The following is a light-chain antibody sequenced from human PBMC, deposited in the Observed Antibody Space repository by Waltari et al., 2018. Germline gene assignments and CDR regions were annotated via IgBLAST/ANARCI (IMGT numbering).Light chain of an antibody. J-gene: IGKJ2*01. CDR2: WAS. CDR3: QQYYSTPYT. Sequence: DIVMTQSPDSLAVYLGERATINCKSSKSVLYSSNNKNYLAWYQQKPGQPPKLLIYWASTRESGVPDRFSGSGSGTDFTLTISSLQAEDVAVYYCQQYYSTPYTFGQGTKLEIK. V-gene: IGKV4-1*01. CDR1: KSVLYSSNNKNY.